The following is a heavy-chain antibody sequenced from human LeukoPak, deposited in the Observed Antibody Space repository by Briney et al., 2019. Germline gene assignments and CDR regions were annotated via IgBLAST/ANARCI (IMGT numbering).Heavy chain of an antibody. V-gene: IGHV5-51*01. CDR3: ASARGGNFHWDY. CDR2: IHLRDSLT. CDR1: GYTFGTYW. D-gene: IGHD3-9*01. J-gene: IGHJ4*02. Sequence: GESLKISCQLSGYTFGTYWIGWVRQMPGKGLEWMGIIHLRDSLTYYSPSWQGQVIISDDKSISTAYLQWNSLTASDSGIYYCASARGGNFHWDYWAQGTLVTVAS.